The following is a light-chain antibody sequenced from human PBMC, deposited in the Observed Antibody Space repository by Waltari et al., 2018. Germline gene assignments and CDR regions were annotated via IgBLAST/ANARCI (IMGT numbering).Light chain of an antibody. J-gene: IGLJ3*02. Sequence: QLVLTQSPSASASLGASVKLTCTLSSGHSSNVIAWLQQQPEKGTRDLMKVTSDGSHNKGDEIPDRFSGSSSGAERYLTISSLQSEDEADYYCQTGGHGTWVFGGGTKLTVL. CDR3: QTGGHGTWV. CDR1: SGHSSNV. V-gene: IGLV4-69*01. CDR2: VTSDGSH.